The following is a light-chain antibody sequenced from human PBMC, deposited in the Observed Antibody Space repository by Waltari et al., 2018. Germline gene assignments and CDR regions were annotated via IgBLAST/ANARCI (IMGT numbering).Light chain of an antibody. CDR2: GAS. J-gene: IGKJ3*01. CDR1: QTVRYNY. Sequence: ECVLTQSPGTLSLSPGERATLSCRASQTVRYNYLALYQHKPGQAPRLLMYGASSRATGVPDRFSGSGSGTDFTLTISRLEPEDFAVYYCQQYGTSPLTFGPGTKVVIK. CDR3: QQYGTSPLT. V-gene: IGKV3-20*01.